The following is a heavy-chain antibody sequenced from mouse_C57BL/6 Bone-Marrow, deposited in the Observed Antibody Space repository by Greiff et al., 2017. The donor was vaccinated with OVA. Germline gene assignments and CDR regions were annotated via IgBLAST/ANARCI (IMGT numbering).Heavy chain of an antibody. CDR2: ISNGGGST. V-gene: IGHV5-12*01. CDR3: ARHRLFETAQATAWFAY. CDR1: GFTFSDYY. J-gene: IGHJ3*01. Sequence: EVQLVESGGGLVQPGGSLKLSCAASGFTFSDYYMYWVRQTPEKRLEWVAYISNGGGSTYYPDNVKGRFTISSANAKNTLYMPMSRLQSEDTAMYYCARHRLFETAQATAWFAYWGQGTLVTVSA. D-gene: IGHD3-2*02.